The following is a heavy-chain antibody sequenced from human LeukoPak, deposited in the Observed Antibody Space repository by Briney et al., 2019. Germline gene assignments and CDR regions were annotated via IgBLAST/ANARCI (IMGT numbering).Heavy chain of an antibody. CDR3: ARYCSSSTCQGSSYYFGMDV. V-gene: IGHV3-23*01. J-gene: IGHJ6*02. D-gene: IGHD2-2*01. Sequence: GGSLRLSCAASGFSFSTYAMNWVRQDPGKGLEWVATISGSGYTTYYADSVKGRFTISRDNSKNTLFLQMDSLRAEDTAVFFCARYCSSSTCQGSSYYFGMDVWGQGTTVTVSS. CDR2: ISGSGYTT. CDR1: GFSFSTYA.